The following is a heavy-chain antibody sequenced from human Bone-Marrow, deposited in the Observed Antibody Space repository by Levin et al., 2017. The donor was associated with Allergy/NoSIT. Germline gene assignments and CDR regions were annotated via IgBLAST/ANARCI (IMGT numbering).Heavy chain of an antibody. CDR2: IYYSGST. V-gene: IGHV4-39*07. Sequence: PGGSLRLSCTVSGGSISSSSYYWGWIRQPPGKGLEWIGTIYYSGSTYYNPSLKSRVTISIDMSKNQFSLKLSSVTAADTAVYYCAREVAYDGPSDYSGMDVWGQGTTVTVSS. CDR1: GGSISSSSYY. D-gene: IGHD5-12*01. J-gene: IGHJ6*02. CDR3: AREVAYDGPSDYSGMDV.